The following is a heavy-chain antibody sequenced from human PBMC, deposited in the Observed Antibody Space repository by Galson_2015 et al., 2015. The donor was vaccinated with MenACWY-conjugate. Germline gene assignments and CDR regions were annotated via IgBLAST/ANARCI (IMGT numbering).Heavy chain of an antibody. Sequence: SLRLSCATSGFTFSNSWMGWVRQAPGKGLEWVSAMSGSGGSRNYADSVKGRFTIPRDNSKNTLYLQMNSLRAEDTAVYYCAKTYCSRTNCREPNWYFDLWGRGTLVTVSS. CDR3: AKTYCSRTNCREPNWYFDL. D-gene: IGHD2-2*01. J-gene: IGHJ2*01. CDR1: GFTFSNSW. V-gene: IGHV3-23*01. CDR2: MSGSGGSR.